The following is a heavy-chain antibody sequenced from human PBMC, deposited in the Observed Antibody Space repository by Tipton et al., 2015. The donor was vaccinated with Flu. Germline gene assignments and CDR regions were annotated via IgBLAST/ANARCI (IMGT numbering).Heavy chain of an antibody. V-gene: IGHV4-61*02. J-gene: IGHJ4*02. Sequence: LRLSCNVSGDSISTGSHYWNWIRQPAGKGLEWIGRIYTSGSTTYNPSLKSRVTISVDTSKNQFSLRLNSVTATDTAMYYCARLSSNWYHQLDNWGQGTLVTVSS. CDR3: ARLSSNWYHQLDN. CDR2: IYTSGST. D-gene: IGHD6-13*01. CDR1: GDSISTGSHY.